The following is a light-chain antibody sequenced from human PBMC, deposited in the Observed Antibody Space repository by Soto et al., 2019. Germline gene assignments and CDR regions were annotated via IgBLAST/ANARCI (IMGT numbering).Light chain of an antibody. CDR2: AAS. V-gene: IGKV1-39*01. J-gene: IGKJ4*01. Sequence: DIQMTHSPSSLSASVVDRVTVTCRASQSISSYLNWYQQKPGKAPKLLIYAASSLQSGVPSRFSGSGSGTDFTLTISSLQPEDFATYYCQQSYSTLSFGGGTKVDIK. CDR3: QQSYSTLS. CDR1: QSISSY.